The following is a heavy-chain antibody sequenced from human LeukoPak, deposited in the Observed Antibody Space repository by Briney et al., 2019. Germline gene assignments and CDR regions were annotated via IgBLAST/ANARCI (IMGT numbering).Heavy chain of an antibody. D-gene: IGHD6-13*01. V-gene: IGHV3-7*01. CDR1: GFTFSSYW. Sequence: PGGSLRPSCVASGFTFSSYWMSWVRQAPGKGLEWVANIKQDGSEKYYVDSVKGRFTISRDNAKNSLDLQMNSLRAEDTAVYYCARQQLNAFDIWGQGTMVTVSS. J-gene: IGHJ3*02. CDR2: IKQDGSEK. CDR3: ARQQLNAFDI.